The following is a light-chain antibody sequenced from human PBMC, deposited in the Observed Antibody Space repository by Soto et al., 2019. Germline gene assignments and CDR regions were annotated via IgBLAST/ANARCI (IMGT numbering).Light chain of an antibody. CDR1: QSVSSTY. CDR3: QQHGNSLT. CDR2: GAS. J-gene: IGKJ4*01. V-gene: IGKV3-20*01. Sequence: EIVLTQSPGTLSWSPGERATLSCRASQSVSSTYLAWYQQKPGQAPRLLVYGASSRATGIPDRFVGSGSGTDLTLTISRVEPEDFAVYYCQQHGNSLTFGGGTKVEIK.